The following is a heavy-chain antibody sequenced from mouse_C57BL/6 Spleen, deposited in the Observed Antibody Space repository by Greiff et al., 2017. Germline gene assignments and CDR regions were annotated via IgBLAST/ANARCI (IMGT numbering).Heavy chain of an antibody. CDR2: IWSDGST. V-gene: IGHV2-6-1*01. CDR1: GFSLTSYG. D-gene: IGHD2-3*01. J-gene: IGHJ4*01. Sequence: VKVIESGPGLVAPSQSLSITCTVSGFSLTSYGVHWVRQPPGKGLEWLVVIWSDGSTTYNSALKSRLSISKDNSKSQVFLKMNSLQTDDTAMYYCARQSYDGYYPYYAMDYWGQGTSVTVSS. CDR3: ARQSYDGYYPYYAMDY.